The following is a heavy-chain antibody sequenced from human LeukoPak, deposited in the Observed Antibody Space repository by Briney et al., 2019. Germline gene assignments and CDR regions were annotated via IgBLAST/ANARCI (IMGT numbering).Heavy chain of an antibody. V-gene: IGHV4-38-2*01. D-gene: IGHD3-3*01. Sequence: PSETLSLTCAVSGYPISSGYYWGWIRQPPGKGLEWIGSIYHSGSTYYNPSLKSRVTISVDTSKNQFSLKLSSVTAADTAVYYCARSRFLEAFDIWGQGTMVTVSS. CDR3: ARSRFLEAFDI. CDR2: IYHSGST. CDR1: GYPISSGYY. J-gene: IGHJ3*02.